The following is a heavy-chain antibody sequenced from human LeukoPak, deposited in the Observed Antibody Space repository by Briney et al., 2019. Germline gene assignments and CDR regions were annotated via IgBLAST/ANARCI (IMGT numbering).Heavy chain of an antibody. CDR1: GITFSSSA. D-gene: IGHD6-19*01. CDR3: AKDGPLAGPPLFDY. V-gene: IGHV3-23*01. Sequence: GGSLRLSCVPSGITFSSSALSWVRQAPGKGLEWVSTITKSGDQTHYADSVRGLFTISRDIFKNTLYLQMNSLRAEDTAVYYCAKDGPLAGPPLFDYWGQGTLVTVSS. J-gene: IGHJ4*02. CDR2: ITKSGDQT.